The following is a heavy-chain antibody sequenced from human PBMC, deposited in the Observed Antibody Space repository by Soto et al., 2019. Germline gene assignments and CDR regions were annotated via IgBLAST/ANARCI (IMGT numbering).Heavy chain of an antibody. CDR3: AKNAGYYYDFTGDHFDY. CDR2: ISYGGGTT. D-gene: IGHD3-22*01. V-gene: IGHV3-23*01. Sequence: VGSLRLSCAASGFTFSNYAMGLFRQATGKGLEWVSAISYGGGTTYYADSVKDRFTISRDNSKNTLYLQMNSLRAEDTAVYYFAKNAGYYYDFTGDHFDYWGQGTLVTVSS. CDR1: GFTFSNYA. J-gene: IGHJ4*02.